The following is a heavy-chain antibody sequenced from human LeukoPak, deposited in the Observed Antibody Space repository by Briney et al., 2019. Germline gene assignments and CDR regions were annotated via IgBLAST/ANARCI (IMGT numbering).Heavy chain of an antibody. J-gene: IGHJ4*02. CDR1: GDSVSSNSAA. Sequence: SQTLSLTCAISGDSVSSNSAAWNWIRQSPSRGLEWLGRTYYRSKWYSDYAISLNGRITINPDTSKNHFSLQLNSVTPEDTAIYFCTRAQWRAFDSWGQGTLVTVSS. CDR3: TRAQWRAFDS. D-gene: IGHD2-8*01. CDR2: TYYRSKWYS. V-gene: IGHV6-1*01.